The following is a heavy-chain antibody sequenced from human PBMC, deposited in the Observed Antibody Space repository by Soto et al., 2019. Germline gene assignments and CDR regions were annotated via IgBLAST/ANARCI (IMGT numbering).Heavy chain of an antibody. CDR3: ASIDSSGWLEYFYAVDV. J-gene: IGHJ6*02. Sequence: EVRLMESGGGVVQPGGSLRLSCAASGFTFSSDALNWVRQAPGKGLEWVSAIRGSGDSTFYADSKKGRFSVSRDNSKNMLFLQMNGLGAEDTAVYYCASIDSSGWLEYFYAVDVWGQGTTVTVSS. D-gene: IGHD6-19*01. CDR2: IRGSGDST. CDR1: GFTFSSDA. V-gene: IGHV3-23*01.